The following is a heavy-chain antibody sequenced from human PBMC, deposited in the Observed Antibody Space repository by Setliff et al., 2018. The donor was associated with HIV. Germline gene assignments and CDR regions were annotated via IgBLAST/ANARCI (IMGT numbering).Heavy chain of an antibody. J-gene: IGHJ5*02. Sequence: WASVKVSCKASGGTFSSYAISWVRQAPGQGLEWMGGIIPIFGTANYAQKCQGRVTITTDESTSTAYMELSSLRSEDTAVYYCARPLLQQLVLGINWFDPWGQGTLVTVSS. D-gene: IGHD6-13*01. V-gene: IGHV1-69*05. CDR3: ARPLLQQLVLGINWFDP. CDR1: GGTFSSYA. CDR2: IIPIFGTA.